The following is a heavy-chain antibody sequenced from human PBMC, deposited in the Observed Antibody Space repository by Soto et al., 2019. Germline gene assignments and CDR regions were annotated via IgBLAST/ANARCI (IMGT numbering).Heavy chain of an antibody. CDR1: GFTFNTYS. CDR3: ARAASSGWYEADYFDC. V-gene: IGHV3-21*01. D-gene: IGHD6-19*01. Sequence: EVQLVESGGGLVKPGGSLRLSCAASGFTFNTYSMNWVRQAPGKGLEWVSSFSPSSTYIYYADSVKGRFTVSRDNANKSLYLQMNSLRAEDTGVYYCARAASSGWYEADYFDCWGQGTLVTVSS. CDR2: FSPSSTYI. J-gene: IGHJ4*02.